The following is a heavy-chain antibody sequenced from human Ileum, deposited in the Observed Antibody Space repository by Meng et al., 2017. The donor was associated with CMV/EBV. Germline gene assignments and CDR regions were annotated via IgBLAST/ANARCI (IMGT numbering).Heavy chain of an antibody. J-gene: IGHJ3*02. CDR2: IYPSGTT. CDR3: ARHVAVTGTRGFDI. CDR1: GDSISSNYW. V-gene: IGHV4-4*02. D-gene: IGHD6-19*01. Sequence: SETLSLTCLVSGDSISSNYWWSWVRQPPNKGLEWIGEIYPSGTTNYNSSLKSRVTILMDKSKNQLSLTLSSVTAADTALYYCARHVAVTGTRGFDIWGQGTMVTVSS.